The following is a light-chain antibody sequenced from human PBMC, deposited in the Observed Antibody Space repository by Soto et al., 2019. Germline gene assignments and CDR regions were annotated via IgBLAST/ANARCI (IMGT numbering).Light chain of an antibody. J-gene: IGKJ1*01. CDR3: MQGTQSTWT. Sequence: DIVLTQTPLSSPVTHGQPASISCRSSQSLVHSDGNTYLRWFHHRPGQPPRLLIYRVSDRFSGVPDRFSGSGAGTDFTLTISRVEAEDVGVYYCMQGTQSTWTFGQGTKVEIK. CDR1: QSLVHSDGNTY. V-gene: IGKV2-24*01. CDR2: RVS.